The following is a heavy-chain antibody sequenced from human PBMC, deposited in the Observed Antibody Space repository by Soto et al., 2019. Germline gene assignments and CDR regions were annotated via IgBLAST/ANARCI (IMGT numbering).Heavy chain of an antibody. CDR1: GGTFSSYT. CDR3: ASVGDVDIVATSESY. V-gene: IGHV1-69*02. J-gene: IGHJ4*02. Sequence: QVQLVQSGAEVKKPGSSVKVSCKASGGTFSSYTISWVRQAPGQGLEWMGRIIPILGIANYAQKFQGRVTITADKTTSTAYKELSSLRSEDTAVYYCASVGDVDIVATSESYWGQGTLVTVSS. CDR2: IIPILGIA. D-gene: IGHD5-12*01.